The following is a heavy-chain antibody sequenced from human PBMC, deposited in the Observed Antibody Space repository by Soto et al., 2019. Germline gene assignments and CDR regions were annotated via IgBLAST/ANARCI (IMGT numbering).Heavy chain of an antibody. D-gene: IGHD2-15*01. CDR1: GYTFTSYD. J-gene: IGHJ6*03. Sequence: GASVKVSCKASGYTFTSYDINWVRQATGQGLEWMGWMNPNSGNTGYAQKFQGRVTMTRNTSISTAYMELSSLRSEDTAVYYCARATSQANVVAATFYSYYYMDVWCKGTSVTLSS. V-gene: IGHV1-8*01. CDR2: MNPNSGNT. CDR3: ARATSQANVVAATFYSYYYMDV.